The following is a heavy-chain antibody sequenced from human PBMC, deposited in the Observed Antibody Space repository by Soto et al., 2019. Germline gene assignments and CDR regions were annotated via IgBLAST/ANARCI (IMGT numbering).Heavy chain of an antibody. D-gene: IGHD3-10*01. V-gene: IGHV4-59*08. CDR1: GGSITSYY. Sequence: PSETLSLTCAVSGGSITSYYWSWIRQPPGKGLEWIGFIYHSGSTNYSPSLKSRVTISVDTSKNQFSLKLTSLTAADTAVYYCARRRSGPTFFDYWGQGTPVTVSS. CDR3: ARRRSGPTFFDY. CDR2: IYHSGST. J-gene: IGHJ4*02.